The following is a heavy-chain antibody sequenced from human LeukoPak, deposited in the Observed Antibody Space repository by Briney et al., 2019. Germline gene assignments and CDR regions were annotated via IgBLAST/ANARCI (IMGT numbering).Heavy chain of an antibody. CDR2: ISFYGSDK. CDR3: ARDAGTWGYGYNFDY. Sequence: GGSLRLSCAASGXTFSRFGMHWVRQAPRKGVDWVAVISFYGSDKYFAESVKGRFTISRDNSKNTLYLQMDSLRAEDTAVYYCARDAGTWGYGYNFDYWGQGTLLTGSS. D-gene: IGHD7-27*01. V-gene: IGHV3-30*03. CDR1: GXTFSRFG. J-gene: IGHJ4*02.